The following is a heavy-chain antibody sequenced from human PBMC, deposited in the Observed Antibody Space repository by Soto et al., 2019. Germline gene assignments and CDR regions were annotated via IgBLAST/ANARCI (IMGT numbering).Heavy chain of an antibody. V-gene: IGHV5-51*01. CDR1: GYSFTSYW. Sequence: LGESLKISGKGSGYSFTSYWIGWVRQMPGKGLEWMGIIYPGDSDTRYSPSFQGQVTISADKSISTAYLQWSSLKASDTAMYYCARPTGDYGDPNWFDPWGQGTLVTVSS. D-gene: IGHD4-17*01. J-gene: IGHJ5*02. CDR2: IYPGDSDT. CDR3: ARPTGDYGDPNWFDP.